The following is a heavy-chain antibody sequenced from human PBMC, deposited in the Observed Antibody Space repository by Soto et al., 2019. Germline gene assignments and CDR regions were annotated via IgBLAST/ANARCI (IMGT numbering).Heavy chain of an antibody. Sequence: QVQLVQSGAEVKKPGASVKVSCKASGYTFTSYGISWVRQAPGQGLEWMGWISAYNGNTNYAQKLQGRVTMTTDPSTSTAYMELRSLRSDDTAVYYCARDSRQVAVAGIPDYFDYWGQGTLVTVSS. D-gene: IGHD6-19*01. CDR2: ISAYNGNT. V-gene: IGHV1-18*01. J-gene: IGHJ4*02. CDR1: GYTFTSYG. CDR3: ARDSRQVAVAGIPDYFDY.